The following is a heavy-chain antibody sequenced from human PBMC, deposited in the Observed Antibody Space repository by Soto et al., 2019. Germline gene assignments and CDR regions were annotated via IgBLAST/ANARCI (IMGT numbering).Heavy chain of an antibody. Sequence: GEALKISCKGSGYSFTSYWIGWVRQMPGKGLEWMGIIYPGDSDTRYSPSFQGQVTISADKSISTAYLQWSSLKASDTAMYYCARRFYYDSSGRYYFDYGGQGTLVKVSS. CDR3: ARRFYYDSSGRYYFDY. J-gene: IGHJ4*02. V-gene: IGHV5-51*01. CDR1: GYSFTSYW. CDR2: IYPGDSDT. D-gene: IGHD3-22*01.